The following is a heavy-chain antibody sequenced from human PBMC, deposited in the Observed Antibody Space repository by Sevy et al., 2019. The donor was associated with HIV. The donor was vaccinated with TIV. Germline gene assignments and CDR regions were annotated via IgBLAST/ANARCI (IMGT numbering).Heavy chain of an antibody. CDR3: AKGKGFWSMPYGMDV. D-gene: IGHD3-3*01. V-gene: IGHV3-23*01. J-gene: IGHJ6*02. CDR2: ISGSGGST. CDR1: GFTFSTYS. Sequence: GGSLRLSCVASGFTFSTYSMNWVRQAPGKGLEWVSAISGSGGSTYYADSVKGRFTISRDNSKNTLYLQMNSLRAEDTAVYYCAKGKGFWSMPYGMDVWGQGTTVTVSS.